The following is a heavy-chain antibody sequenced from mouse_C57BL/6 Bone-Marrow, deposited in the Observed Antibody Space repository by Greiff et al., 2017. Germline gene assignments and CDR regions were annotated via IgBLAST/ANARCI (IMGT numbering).Heavy chain of an antibody. CDR3: ARWGWLRGARYY. CDR1: GYTFTSYG. D-gene: IGHD2-2*01. J-gene: IGHJ4*01. Sequence: QVQLQQSGAELARPGASVKLSCKASGYTFTSYGISWVKQRTGQGLEWIGEIYPRSGNPYSNEKFKGKATRTADKSSSTAYMELRSLTSEDSAVYFCARWGWLRGARYYGGQGTSVTVSS. CDR2: IYPRSGNP. V-gene: IGHV1-81*01.